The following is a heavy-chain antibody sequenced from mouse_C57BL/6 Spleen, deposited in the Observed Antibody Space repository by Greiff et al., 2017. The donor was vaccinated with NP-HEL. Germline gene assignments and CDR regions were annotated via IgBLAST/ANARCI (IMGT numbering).Heavy chain of an antibody. V-gene: IGHV5-6*01. J-gene: IGHJ2*01. CDR3: TGQGDGYSD. CDR2: ISSGGSYT. Sequence: EVQGVESGGDLVKPGGSLKLSCAASGFTFSSYGMSWVRQTPDKRLEWVATISSGGSYTYYPDSVKGRFTISRDDAKNTLYLQMSSLKSEDTAMYYGTGQGDGYSDWGQGTTLTVSS. D-gene: IGHD2-3*01. CDR1: GFTFSSYG.